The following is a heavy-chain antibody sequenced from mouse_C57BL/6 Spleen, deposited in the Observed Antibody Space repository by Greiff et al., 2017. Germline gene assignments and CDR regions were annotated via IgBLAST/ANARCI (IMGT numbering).Heavy chain of an antibody. J-gene: IGHJ2*01. CDR1: GYTFTSYV. Sequence: VQLQQSGPELVKPGASVKMSCKASGYTFTSYVMHWVKQKPGQGLEWIGYIYPYNDDTKYNEKFKGKATLTSDKSSSTAYMELSSLTSEDSAVYYCARKMIKYYFDYWGQGTTLTVSS. CDR2: IYPYNDDT. D-gene: IGHD2-4*01. CDR3: ARKMIKYYFDY. V-gene: IGHV1-14*01.